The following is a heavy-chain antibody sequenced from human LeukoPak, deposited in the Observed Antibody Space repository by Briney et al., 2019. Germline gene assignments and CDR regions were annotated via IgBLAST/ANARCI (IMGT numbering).Heavy chain of an antibody. Sequence: GGSLRLSCAASGFTFSRYTMNWVRQAPGKGLEWVSVFSSSGSTHYADSVKGRFTISRDNSKNTLYLQMNSLRAEDTAIYYCAKAGRPQAVAGWIDYWGQGTLVTVSS. V-gene: IGHV3-23*01. CDR3: AKAGRPQAVAGWIDY. CDR1: GFTFSRYT. D-gene: IGHD6-19*01. J-gene: IGHJ4*02. CDR2: FSSSGST.